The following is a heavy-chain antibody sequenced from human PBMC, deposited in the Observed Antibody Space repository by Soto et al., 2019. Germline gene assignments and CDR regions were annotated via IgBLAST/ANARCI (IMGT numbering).Heavy chain of an antibody. CDR1: GGSISSSSYY. J-gene: IGHJ5*02. CDR2: IYYSGST. D-gene: IGHD4-4*01. Sequence: SETLSLTCTVSGGSISSSSYYWGWIRQPPGKGLEWIGRIYYSGSTYYNPSLKSRVTISVDTSKNQFSLKLSSVTAADTAVYYCARITTFGWFDPWGQGTLVTVSS. V-gene: IGHV4-39*01. CDR3: ARITTFGWFDP.